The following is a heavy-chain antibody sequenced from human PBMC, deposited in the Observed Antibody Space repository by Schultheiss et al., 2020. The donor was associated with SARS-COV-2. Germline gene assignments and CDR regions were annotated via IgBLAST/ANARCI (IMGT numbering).Heavy chain of an antibody. J-gene: IGHJ5*02. CDR1: GGSVSSGSSY. Sequence: SETLSLTCTVSGGSVSSGSSYWSWIRQPPGKGLEWIGYIYYSGSTNYSPSVKSRVTISVDTSKNQFSLKLSSVTAADTAVYYCARDRSWFDPWGQGTLVTVSS. V-gene: IGHV4-61*01. CDR2: IYYSGST. CDR3: ARDRSWFDP.